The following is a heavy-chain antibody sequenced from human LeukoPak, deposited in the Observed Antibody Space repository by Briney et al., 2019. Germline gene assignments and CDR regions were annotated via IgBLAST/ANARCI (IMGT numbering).Heavy chain of an antibody. CDR3: ARGDVVPAAYYFDY. J-gene: IGHJ4*02. CDR1: GGTFSSYA. CDR2: IIPILGIA. D-gene: IGHD2-2*01. Sequence: SVKVSCKASGGTFSSYAISWVRQAPGQGLEWMGRIIPILGIANYAQKFQGRVTITADKSTGTAYMELSSLRSEDTAVYYCARGDVVPAAYYFDYWGQGTLVTVSS. V-gene: IGHV1-69*04.